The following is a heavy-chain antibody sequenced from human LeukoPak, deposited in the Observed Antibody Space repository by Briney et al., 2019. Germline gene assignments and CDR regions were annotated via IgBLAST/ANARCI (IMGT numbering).Heavy chain of an antibody. D-gene: IGHD6-13*01. V-gene: IGHV1-69*05. CDR1: GGTFSSYA. J-gene: IGHJ4*02. Sequence: VASVKVSCKAFGGTFSSYAITWVRQAPGQGLEWMGRIIPIFGTANYAQKFQGRVTITTDESTSTAYMELSTLRSDDTAVYYCASERPPGDSSNWFLEGYFDIWGQGTLVTVSS. CDR3: ASERPPGDSSNWFLEGYFDI. CDR2: IIPIFGTA.